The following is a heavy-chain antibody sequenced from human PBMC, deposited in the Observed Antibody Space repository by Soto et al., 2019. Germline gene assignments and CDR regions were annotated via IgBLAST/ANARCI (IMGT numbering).Heavy chain of an antibody. CDR3: ARNLRYFGSGSFFRGMDV. J-gene: IGHJ6*02. D-gene: IGHD3-10*01. CDR1: GDTFGSYA. Sequence: QVLLVQSGAEVKKPGSSVKVSCKTSGDTFGSYAISWVRQAPGQGLEWMGGIIPFIRASNYAQKFQGRVTITADESTTTVHMDLSNLRFEDTAVYYCARNLRYFGSGSFFRGMDVWGQGTTVTVSS. CDR2: IIPFIRAS. V-gene: IGHV1-69*01.